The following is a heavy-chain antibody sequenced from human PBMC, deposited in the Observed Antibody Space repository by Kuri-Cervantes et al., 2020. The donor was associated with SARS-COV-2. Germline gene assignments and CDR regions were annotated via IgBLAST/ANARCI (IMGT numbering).Heavy chain of an antibody. CDR1: GFTFSGHW. J-gene: IGHJ3*02. CDR2: INPDGSYT. V-gene: IGHV3-74*01. Sequence: GGSLRLSCAASGFTFSGHWIHWVRQAPGKGLVWVSRINPDGSYTNNADSVKGRFTLSRDNAKNMLFLQMNSLRAEDTAVYYCARRLVVVTATIDAFDIWGQGTMVTVSS. CDR3: ARRLVVVTATIDAFDI. D-gene: IGHD2-21*02.